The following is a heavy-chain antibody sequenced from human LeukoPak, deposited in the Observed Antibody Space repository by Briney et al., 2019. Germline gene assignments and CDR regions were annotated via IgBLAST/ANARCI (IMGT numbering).Heavy chain of an antibody. D-gene: IGHD3-3*01. Sequence: SQTLSLTCTVSGGSISSGSYYWSWIRQPAGKGLEWIGRIYTSGSTNYNPSLKSRVTISVDTSKNQFSLKLSSVTAADTAVYYCAREGSITIFGVVISDAFDIWGQGTMVTVSS. J-gene: IGHJ3*02. CDR2: IYTSGST. CDR1: GGSISSGSYY. V-gene: IGHV4-61*02. CDR3: AREGSITIFGVVISDAFDI.